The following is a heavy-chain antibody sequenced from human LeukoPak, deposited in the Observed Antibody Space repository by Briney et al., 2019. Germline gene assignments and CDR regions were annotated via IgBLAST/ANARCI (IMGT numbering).Heavy chain of an antibody. CDR2: ISSSSSYI. V-gene: IGHV3-21*01. J-gene: IGHJ4*02. Sequence: PGRSLRLSCAASGFTFSSYSMNWVRQAPGKGLEWVSSISSSSSYIYYADSVKGRFTISRDNAKNSLYLQMNSLRDEDTAVYYCARDSSGSFDYWGQGTLVTVSS. CDR1: GFTFSSYS. CDR3: ARDSSGSFDY. D-gene: IGHD1-26*01.